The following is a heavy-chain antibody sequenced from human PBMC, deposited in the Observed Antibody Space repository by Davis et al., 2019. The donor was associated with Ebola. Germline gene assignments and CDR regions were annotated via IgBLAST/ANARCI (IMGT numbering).Heavy chain of an antibody. Sequence: AASVKVSCKASGYMFTTYYIHWVRQAPGQGLEWMAIIDPSAGDTRYAQKFQGALTVTRDTSTSTVYMEVIGLRSEDTAVYYCASPAGTTEHWFDYWGQGTQVTVSS. CDR3: ASPAGTTEHWFDY. CDR1: GYMFTTYY. D-gene: IGHD1-1*01. CDR2: IDPSAGDT. J-gene: IGHJ4*02. V-gene: IGHV1-46*01.